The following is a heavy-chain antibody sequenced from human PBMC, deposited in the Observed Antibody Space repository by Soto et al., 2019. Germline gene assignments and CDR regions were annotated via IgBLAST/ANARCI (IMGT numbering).Heavy chain of an antibody. CDR2: ISSSSSTI. V-gene: IGHV3-48*02. CDR1: GFTFSSYA. J-gene: IGHJ5*02. Sequence: GGSLRLSCAASGFTFSSYAMSWVRQAPGKGLEWVSYISSSSSTIYYADSVKGRFTISRDNAKNSLYLQMNSLRDEDTAVYYCAREAVAGTYGDYNWFDPWGQGTLVNVSS. CDR3: AREAVAGTYGDYNWFDP. D-gene: IGHD6-19*01.